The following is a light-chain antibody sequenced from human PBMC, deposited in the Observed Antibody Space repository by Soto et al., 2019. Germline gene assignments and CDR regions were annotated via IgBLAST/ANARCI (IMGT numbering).Light chain of an antibody. V-gene: IGKV1-39*01. J-gene: IGKJ4*01. CDR3: QQTYSNLLS. CDR2: AAS. Sequence: DIQLTQSPSSLSASVGDRVIITCRASQSISSFLNWYQQKPGKAPKVLISAASSLQSGVPSRFSGSGSGTDFPLTIISLEPEDFATYYCQQTYSNLLSFGGGTTVDVK. CDR1: QSISSF.